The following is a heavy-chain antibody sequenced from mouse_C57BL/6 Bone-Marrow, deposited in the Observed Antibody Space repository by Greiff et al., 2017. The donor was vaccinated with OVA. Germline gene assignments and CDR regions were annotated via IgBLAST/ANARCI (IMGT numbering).Heavy chain of an antibody. V-gene: IGHV1-55*01. CDR1: GYTFTSYW. CDR3: ARSFYYALYYLDY. D-gene: IGHD2-1*01. J-gene: IGHJ2*01. CDR2: ISPGSGST. Sequence: QVQLQQPGAELVKPGASVKMSCKASGYTFTSYWITWVKQRPGQGLEWIGDISPGSGSTNSNEKFKSKATLTVEPSSSTAYMQLSSLTSEDSAVDYCARSFYYALYYLDYWGQGTTRTVSS.